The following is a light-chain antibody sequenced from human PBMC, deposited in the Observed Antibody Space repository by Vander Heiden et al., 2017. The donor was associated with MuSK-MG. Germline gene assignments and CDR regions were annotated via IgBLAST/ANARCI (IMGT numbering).Light chain of an antibody. V-gene: IGLV2-8*01. J-gene: IGLJ2*01. Sequence: QSALTQPPSASGSPGQSVTISCTGTSSDVGAYKYVSWYQQHPGKAPKLMIYEVNKRPSGVPDRFSGSKSGNTASLTVSGLQAEDEGDYYCSSDAGSNNLVFGGGTKLTGL. CDR2: EVN. CDR1: SSDVGAYKY. CDR3: SSDAGSNNLV.